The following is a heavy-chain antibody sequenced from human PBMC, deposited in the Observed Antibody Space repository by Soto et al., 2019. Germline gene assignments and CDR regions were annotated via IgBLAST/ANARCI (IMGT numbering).Heavy chain of an antibody. CDR1: GYTFTSYG. Sequence: ASVKVSSKASGYTFTSYGLSWVRQAPGQGLEWMGWISAYNGNTNYAQKLQGRVTMTTDTSTSTAYMELRSLRSDDTAVYYSARDYSAVAGTLFDPWGQGTLVTVSS. CDR2: ISAYNGNT. CDR3: ARDYSAVAGTLFDP. J-gene: IGHJ5*02. V-gene: IGHV1-18*01. D-gene: IGHD6-19*01.